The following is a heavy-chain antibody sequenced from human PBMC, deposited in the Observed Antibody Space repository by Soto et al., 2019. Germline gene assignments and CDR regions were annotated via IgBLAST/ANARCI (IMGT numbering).Heavy chain of an antibody. CDR2: IYYSGST. D-gene: IGHD5-18*01. J-gene: IGHJ4*02. CDR1: GGSISSSSYY. CDR3: ARHSGYSYGYVRGGREFDY. V-gene: IGHV4-39*01. Sequence: SETLSLTCTVSGGSISSSSYYWGWIRQPPGKGLEWIGSIYYSGSTYYNPSLKSRVTISVDTSKNQFSLKLSSVTAADTAVYYCARHSGYSYGYVRGGREFDYWGQGTLVTVSS.